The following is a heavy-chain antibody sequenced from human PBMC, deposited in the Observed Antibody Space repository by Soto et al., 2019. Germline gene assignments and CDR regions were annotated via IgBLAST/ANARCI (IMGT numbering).Heavy chain of an antibody. Sequence: GESLKISCKGSGYSFTSYWIGWVRQMPGKGLEWMGIIYPGDSDTRYSPSFQGQVTFAADKSISTAYLQWSSLKASDTAMYYCARHDSSSSFYYYGMDVWGQGTTVTVSS. CDR2: IYPGDSDT. J-gene: IGHJ6*02. D-gene: IGHD6-6*01. CDR3: ARHDSSSSFYYYGMDV. V-gene: IGHV5-51*01. CDR1: GYSFTSYW.